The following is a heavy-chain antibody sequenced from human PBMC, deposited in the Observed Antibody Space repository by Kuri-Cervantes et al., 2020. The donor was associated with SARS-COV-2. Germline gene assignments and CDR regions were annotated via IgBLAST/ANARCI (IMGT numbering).Heavy chain of an antibody. J-gene: IGHJ4*02. Sequence: GESLKISCAASGFTFSSYSMNWVRQAPGKGLEWVSSISSSSSYIYYADSVKGRFTISRDNAKNSLYLQINSLRAEDTAVYYCARAADMGIFDYWGQGTLVTVSS. D-gene: IGHD2-15*01. CDR1: GFTFSSYS. CDR3: ARAADMGIFDY. V-gene: IGHV3-21*01. CDR2: ISSSSSYI.